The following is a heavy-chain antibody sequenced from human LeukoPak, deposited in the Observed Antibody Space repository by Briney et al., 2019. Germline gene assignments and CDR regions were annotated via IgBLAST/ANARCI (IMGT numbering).Heavy chain of an antibody. D-gene: IGHD2-2*01. J-gene: IGHJ4*02. CDR1: GFTFSSYG. CDR2: IWYDGTNK. V-gene: IGHV3-33*06. CDR3: AKDRAGVSCSGTSCHYFDY. Sequence: GGSLRLSCAASGFTFSSYGMHWVRQAPGKGLEWVAVIWYDGTNKYYADSVKGRFTISRDNSKNTLYLQMDSLRVEDTAVYYCAKDRAGVSCSGTSCHYFDYSGQGTLVSVSS.